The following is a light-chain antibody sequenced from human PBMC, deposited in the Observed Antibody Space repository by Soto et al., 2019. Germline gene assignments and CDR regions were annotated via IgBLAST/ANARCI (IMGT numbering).Light chain of an antibody. Sequence: EIVLTQSPATLSLSPGERATLSCRASQSVSSYLAWYQQKPGQAPRLLIYDASNRTTGIPARFSGSASGTDFAPTISSLEPGDFSVYYCQQRSNWPPWTFGQGTKVEIK. CDR1: QSVSSY. CDR2: DAS. J-gene: IGKJ1*01. V-gene: IGKV3-11*01. CDR3: QQRSNWPPWT.